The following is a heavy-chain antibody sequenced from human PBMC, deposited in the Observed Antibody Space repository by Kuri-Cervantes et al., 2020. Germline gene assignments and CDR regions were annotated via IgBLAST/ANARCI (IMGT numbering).Heavy chain of an antibody. V-gene: IGHV4-59*13. Sequence: ESLKISCTVSGGSISSYYWSWIRQPPGKGLEWIGYIYYSGSTNYNPSLKSRVTISVDTSKNQFSLKLSSVTAADTAVYYCARDGSSWYHWFDPWGQGTLVTVSS. CDR3: ARDGSSWYHWFDP. CDR2: IYYSGST. CDR1: GGSISSYY. D-gene: IGHD6-13*01. J-gene: IGHJ5*02.